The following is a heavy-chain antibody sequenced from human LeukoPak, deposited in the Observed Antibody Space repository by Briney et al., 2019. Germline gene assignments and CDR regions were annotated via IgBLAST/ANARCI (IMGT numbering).Heavy chain of an antibody. CDR3: TKNTGDFDV. CDR1: GFTFSSYG. J-gene: IGHJ3*01. D-gene: IGHD4-17*01. Sequence: GGSLRLSCAASGFTFSSYGMHWVRQAPGKGLEWVGRVESVAEGGASEYATPVKGRFTISRDDSKKTVYLQMHNLSTEDTALYYCTKNTGDFDVWGQGTMVIVSS. CDR2: VESVAEGGAS. V-gene: IGHV3-15*04.